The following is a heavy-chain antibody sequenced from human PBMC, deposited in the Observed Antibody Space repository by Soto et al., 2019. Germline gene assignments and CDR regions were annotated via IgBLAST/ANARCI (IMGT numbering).Heavy chain of an antibody. Sequence: ASVKVSCKASGYTFTSYGISWVRQAPGQGLEWMGWISAYNGNTNYAQKLQGRVTMTTDTSTSTAYMELRSLRSDDTTVYYCAREQKRYSSDDWFDPWGQGTLVTVSS. CDR1: GYTFTSYG. J-gene: IGHJ5*02. CDR3: AREQKRYSSDDWFDP. V-gene: IGHV1-18*01. D-gene: IGHD6-19*01. CDR2: ISAYNGNT.